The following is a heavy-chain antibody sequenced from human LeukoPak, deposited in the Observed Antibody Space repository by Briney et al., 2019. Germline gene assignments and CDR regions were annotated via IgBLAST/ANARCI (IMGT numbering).Heavy chain of an antibody. Sequence: GESLKISCKGSGYSFTSYWIGWVRQMPGKGLEWMGIIYPGDSDTRYSPSFQGQVTISADKSISTAYLQWSSLKASDTAMYYCARREVEAAAGLHDAFDIWGQGTMVTVSS. CDR1: GYSFTSYW. D-gene: IGHD6-13*01. CDR2: IYPGDSDT. CDR3: ARREVEAAAGLHDAFDI. V-gene: IGHV5-51*01. J-gene: IGHJ3*02.